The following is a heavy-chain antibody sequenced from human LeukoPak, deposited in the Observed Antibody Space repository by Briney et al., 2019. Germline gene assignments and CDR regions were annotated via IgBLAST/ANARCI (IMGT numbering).Heavy chain of an antibody. CDR1: GYKFTSFG. CDR3: ARDSPYSSSSLGFDF. D-gene: IGHD6-13*01. J-gene: IGHJ4*02. V-gene: IGHV1-18*01. Sequence: ASVKVSCKASGYKFTSFGVSWVRQAPGQGLQWMGWVSGYIGNTKFAQKFQGRVTMTTDTSTSTAYMELRSLRSDDTAVHYCARDSPYSSSSLGFDFWGQGTLVTVSS. CDR2: VSGYIGNT.